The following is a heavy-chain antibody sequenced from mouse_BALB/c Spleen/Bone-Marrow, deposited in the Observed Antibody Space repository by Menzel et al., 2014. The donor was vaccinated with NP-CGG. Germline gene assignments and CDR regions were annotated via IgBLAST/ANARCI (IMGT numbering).Heavy chain of an antibody. V-gene: IGHV14-4*02. D-gene: IGHD2-1*01. Sequence: VQLQQSGAELVRSGASVKLSCTASGFNIKDYYMHWVKQRPEQGLEWIGWIDPENGDTEYAPKFQGKATMTADTSSNTAYLQLSSLTSEDTAVYYCNGNYYAMDYWGQATSVTVSS. CDR1: GFNIKDYY. J-gene: IGHJ4*01. CDR3: NGNYYAMDY. CDR2: IDPENGDT.